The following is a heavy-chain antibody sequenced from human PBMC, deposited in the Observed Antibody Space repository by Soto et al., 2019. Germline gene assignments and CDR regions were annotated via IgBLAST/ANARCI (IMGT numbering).Heavy chain of an antibody. CDR3: VILALGKFDH. CDR1: GFIFSDYT. CDR2: ISYDGNSH. D-gene: IGHD1-26*01. Sequence: PGGSLRLSCAASGFIFSDYTMHWVRQTPGKGLEWVAVISYDGNSHFDADSVKGRFTISRDNSRNKLYLQMDSLRAEDTAVYHCVILALGKFDHWGQGILVTVSS. J-gene: IGHJ4*02. V-gene: IGHV3-30-3*01.